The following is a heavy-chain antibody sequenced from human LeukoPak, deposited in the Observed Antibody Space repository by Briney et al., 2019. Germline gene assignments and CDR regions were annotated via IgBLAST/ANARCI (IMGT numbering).Heavy chain of an antibody. D-gene: IGHD4-17*01. J-gene: IGHJ6*02. CDR1: GYTFTSYY. CDR2: INPSGGST. Sequence: GASVKVSCKASGYTFTSYYMHWVRQAPGQGLEWMGIINPSGGSTSYAQKFQGRVTMTRDTSTSTVYMELRSLRSDDTAVYYCAREVPSTVTTIYYYGMDVWGQGTTVTVSS. V-gene: IGHV1-46*01. CDR3: AREVPSTVTTIYYYGMDV.